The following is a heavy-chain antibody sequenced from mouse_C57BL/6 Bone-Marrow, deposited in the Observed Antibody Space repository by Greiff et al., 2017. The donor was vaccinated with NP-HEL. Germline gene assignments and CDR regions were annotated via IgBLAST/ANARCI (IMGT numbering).Heavy chain of an antibody. V-gene: IGHV14-2*01. CDR2: IDPEDGET. J-gene: IGHJ2*01. D-gene: IGHD1-1*01. Sequence: EVKLMESGAELVKPGASVKLSCTASGFNIKDYYMHWVKQRTEQGLEWIGRIDPEDGETKYAPKFQGKATITADTSSNTAYLQLSSLTSEDTAVYYCARGPITTVVATNYFDYWGQGTTLTVSS. CDR1: GFNIKDYY. CDR3: ARGPITTVVATNYFDY.